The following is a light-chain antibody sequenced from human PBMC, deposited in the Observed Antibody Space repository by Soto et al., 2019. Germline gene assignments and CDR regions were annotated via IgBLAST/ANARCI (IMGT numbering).Light chain of an antibody. CDR1: SSDVGGYNY. CDR2: DVN. V-gene: IGLV2-11*01. J-gene: IGLJ2*01. CDR3: CSYAGSYNLV. Sequence: QSALTQPRSVSGSPGQSVTISCTGTSSDVGGYNYVSWYQQQHPGKAPKLMIYDVNMRPSGVPDRFSGSKSGNTASLTISGLRAEDEADYYCCSYAGSYNLVFGGGTKLTVL.